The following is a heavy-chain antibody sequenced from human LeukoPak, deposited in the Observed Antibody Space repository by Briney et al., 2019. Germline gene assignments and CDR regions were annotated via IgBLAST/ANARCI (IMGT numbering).Heavy chain of an antibody. V-gene: IGHV3-64D*09. CDR3: ARDGDLLIY. CDR1: GFTSSIYA. Sequence: GGSLRLSCSASGFTSSIYAIHWVRQAPGKGLEYVSTISSDGGTTYYADSLKGRFTISRDNSKNTLYLQMSSLRPEDTAVYYCARDGDLLIYWGQGTLVTVSS. CDR2: ISSDGGTT. D-gene: IGHD1-26*01. J-gene: IGHJ4*02.